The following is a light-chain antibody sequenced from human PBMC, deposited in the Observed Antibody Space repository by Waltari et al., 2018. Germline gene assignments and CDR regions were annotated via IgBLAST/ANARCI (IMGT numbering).Light chain of an antibody. CDR3: YSSTDNNGI. CDR1: VLTKKY. V-gene: IGLV3-27*01. J-gene: IGLJ2*01. CDR2: KDS. Sequence: SYELTQPSSVSVSPGQTAKITCSGDVLTKKYARWFQQKPGQAPVLMIYKDSERPSRIPERFSGSSSGATVTLTITGAQVEDEADYYCYSSTDNNGIFGGGTTLTVL.